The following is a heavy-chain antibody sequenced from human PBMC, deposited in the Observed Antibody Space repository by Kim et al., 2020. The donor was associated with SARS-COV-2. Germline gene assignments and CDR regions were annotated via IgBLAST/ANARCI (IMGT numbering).Heavy chain of an antibody. V-gene: IGHV3-23*01. CDR3: AKRGYGSSFDY. D-gene: IGHD3-10*01. J-gene: IGHJ4*02. Sequence: TYSADSVKGRFTISRDNSKNTLYLQMNSLRAEATAVYYCAKRGYGSSFDYWGQGTLVTVSS. CDR2: T.